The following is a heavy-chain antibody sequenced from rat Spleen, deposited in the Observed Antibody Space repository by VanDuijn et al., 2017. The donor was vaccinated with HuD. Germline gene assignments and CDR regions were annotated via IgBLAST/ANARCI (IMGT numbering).Heavy chain of an antibody. CDR1: GFTFSKAA. J-gene: IGHJ2*01. Sequence: VQLVESGGGLVQPKESLKISCAVSGFTFSKAALFWVRQAPGKGLEWISRIRTERNNYATYYADSVKGRFTISRDDSKSMVYLQMDDLKTEDTAMYYCTADTTMTPAPFDSWGQGVMVTVSS. CDR3: TADTTMTPAPFDS. CDR2: IRTERNNYAT. V-gene: IGHV10-5*01. D-gene: IGHD1-1*01.